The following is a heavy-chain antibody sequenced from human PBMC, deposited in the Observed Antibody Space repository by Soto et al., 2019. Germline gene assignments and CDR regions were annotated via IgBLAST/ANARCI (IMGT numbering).Heavy chain of an antibody. CDR1: GLIFSNYS. J-gene: IGHJ4*02. D-gene: IGHD3-10*01. Sequence: EVQMLESGGGLVKPGGSLRLSCEVSGLIFSNYSLSWARQAPGRGLEWLSSISDSSSHTYYADSVTGRFIVSRDNAKNSLFLQMNSPRPDDTAMYYCTTLLLGGVLRDYWGQGTLVTVSS. CDR3: TTLLLGGVLRDY. V-gene: IGHV3-21*01. CDR2: ISDSSSHT.